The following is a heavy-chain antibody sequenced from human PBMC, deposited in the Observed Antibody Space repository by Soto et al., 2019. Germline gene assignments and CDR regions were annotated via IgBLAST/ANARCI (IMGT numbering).Heavy chain of an antibody. CDR3: AREGVEGYGDWFDP. D-gene: IGHD4-17*01. CDR1: GGSISSGGYY. CDR2: IYYSGST. J-gene: IGHJ5*02. Sequence: QVQLQESGPGLVKPSQTLSLTCTVSGGSISSGGYYWSWIRQHPGKGLEWIGYIYYSGSTYYNPSLKSRVTISVDTSKNQFSLKLSSVTVADTAVYYCAREGVEGYGDWFDPWGQGTLVTVSS. V-gene: IGHV4-31*03.